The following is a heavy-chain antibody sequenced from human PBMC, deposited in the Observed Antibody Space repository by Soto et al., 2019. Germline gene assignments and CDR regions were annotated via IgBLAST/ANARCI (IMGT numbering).Heavy chain of an antibody. D-gene: IGHD3-10*01. CDR3: ARAHSWFGEFQGYGMDV. V-gene: IGHV3-33*01. CDR2: IWYDGSNK. CDR1: GFTFSSYG. Sequence: PGWSLRLSCAASGFTFSSYGMHWVRQAPGKGLEWVAFIWYDGSNKYYADSVKGRFTISRDNSKNTLYLQMNSLRAEDTAVYYCARAHSWFGEFQGYGMDVWGKGTKVTVSS. J-gene: IGHJ6*04.